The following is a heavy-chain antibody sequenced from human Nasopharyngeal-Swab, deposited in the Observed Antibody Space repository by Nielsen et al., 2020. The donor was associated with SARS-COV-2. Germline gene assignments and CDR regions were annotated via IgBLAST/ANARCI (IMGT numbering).Heavy chain of an antibody. D-gene: IGHD6-13*01. CDR3: ARDYGAAAGY. Sequence: GGSLRLSCAASGFTVSSNYMSWVRQAPGKGLEWLAVIYRGGSAHYADSVKGRFTLSRDNSKNTVYLQMNNLRAEDTAVYYCARDYGAAAGYWGQGTLVTVSS. J-gene: IGHJ4*02. CDR1: GFTVSSNY. V-gene: IGHV3-66*01. CDR2: IYRGGSA.